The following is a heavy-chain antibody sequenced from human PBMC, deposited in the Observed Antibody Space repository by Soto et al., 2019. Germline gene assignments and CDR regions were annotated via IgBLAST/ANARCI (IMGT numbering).Heavy chain of an antibody. CDR2: ISWDGGST. J-gene: IGHJ5*02. V-gene: IGHV3-43*01. CDR3: AKDICDSSSCHWFDP. D-gene: IGHD6-13*01. CDR1: GFTFDDYT. Sequence: GGSLRLSCAASGFTFDDYTMHWVRQAPGKGLEWVSLISWDGGSTYYADSVKGRFTISRDNSKNSLYLQMNSLRTEDTALYYCAKDICDSSSCHWFDPWVQGTLFTVPT.